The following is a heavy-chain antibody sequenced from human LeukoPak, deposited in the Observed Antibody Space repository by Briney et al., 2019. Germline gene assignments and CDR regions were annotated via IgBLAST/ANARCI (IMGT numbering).Heavy chain of an antibody. CDR1: GGSISSYY. Sequence: SETLSLTCTVSGGSISSYYWSWIRQPPGKRLEWIGYIYYSGSTNYNPSLKSRVTISVDTSKNQFSLKLSSVTAADTAVYYCARLGIAAAGTYAFDIWGQGTMVTVSS. CDR3: ARLGIAAAGTYAFDI. J-gene: IGHJ3*02. V-gene: IGHV4-59*08. CDR2: IYYSGST. D-gene: IGHD6-13*01.